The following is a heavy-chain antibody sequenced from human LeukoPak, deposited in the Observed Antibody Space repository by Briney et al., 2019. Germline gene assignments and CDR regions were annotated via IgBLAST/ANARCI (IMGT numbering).Heavy chain of an antibody. CDR1: GGSISSGDYY. V-gene: IGHV4-30-4*01. Sequence: SGTLSLTCTVSGGSISSGDYYWSWIRQPPGKGLEWIGYIYYSGSTYYNPSLKSRVTISVDTSKNQFSLKLSSVTAADTAVYYCAREALDIVVVPAAPPLYYYYGMDVWGQGTTVTVSS. CDR2: IYYSGST. CDR3: AREALDIVVVPAAPPLYYYYGMDV. J-gene: IGHJ6*02. D-gene: IGHD2-2*03.